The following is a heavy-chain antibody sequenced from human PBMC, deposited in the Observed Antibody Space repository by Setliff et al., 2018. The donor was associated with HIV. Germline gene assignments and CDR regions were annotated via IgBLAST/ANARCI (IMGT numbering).Heavy chain of an antibody. V-gene: IGHV4-59*11. CDR1: GGSIRSHY. J-gene: IGHJ5*02. D-gene: IGHD3-3*01. Sequence: SETLSLTCTVSGGSIRSHYWSWIRQPPGKRLEWIGYIYYSGSTNYNPSLKSRVTISVDTAKNQFSLKLSSVTAADTAVYHCARLRGSYDFSNWFDPWGQGTQVTVSS. CDR3: ARLRGSYDFSNWFDP. CDR2: IYYSGST.